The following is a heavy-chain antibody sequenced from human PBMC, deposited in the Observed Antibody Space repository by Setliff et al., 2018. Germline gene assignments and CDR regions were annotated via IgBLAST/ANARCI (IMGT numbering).Heavy chain of an antibody. D-gene: IGHD3-3*01. CDR2: IIGSGIST. CDR1: GLSFSSYA. V-gene: IGHV3-23*01. J-gene: IGHJ4*01. Sequence: GVSLSLSCAASGLSFSSYAVSWVRQAPGKGLEWVSSIIGSGISTYYAYSVQCRFTISRDNHKNTLHLQMNSLRVEDTAIYYCAKSPHDFWSGRVFFDYWGQGILVTVSS. CDR3: AKSPHDFWSGRVFFDY.